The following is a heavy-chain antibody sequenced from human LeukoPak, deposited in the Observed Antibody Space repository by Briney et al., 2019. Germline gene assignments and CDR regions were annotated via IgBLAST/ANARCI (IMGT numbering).Heavy chain of an antibody. CDR3: ARELSDSSSWGFDY. V-gene: IGHV3-7*01. Sequence: GALRLSCAASGFTFSSYSMNWVRQAPGKGLEWVANIKQDGSGKYYVDSVKGRFTISRDNAKNSLYLQMNSLRAEDTAVYYCARELSDSSSWGFDYWGQGTLVTVSS. J-gene: IGHJ4*02. CDR2: IKQDGSGK. CDR1: GFTFSSYS. D-gene: IGHD6-13*01.